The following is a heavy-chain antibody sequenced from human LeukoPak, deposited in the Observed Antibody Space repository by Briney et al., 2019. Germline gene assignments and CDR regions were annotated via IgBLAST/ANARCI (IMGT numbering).Heavy chain of an antibody. J-gene: IGHJ4*02. D-gene: IGHD3-22*01. Sequence: SETLSLTCAVYGGSFSGYYWSWIRQPPGKGLEWIGEINHSGSTNYNPSLKSRVTISVDTSKNQFSLKLSSVTAADTAVYYCARGGVYIPSYFDPWGQGTLVTVSS. CDR3: ARGGVYIPSYFDP. CDR1: GGSFSGYY. CDR2: INHSGST. V-gene: IGHV4-34*01.